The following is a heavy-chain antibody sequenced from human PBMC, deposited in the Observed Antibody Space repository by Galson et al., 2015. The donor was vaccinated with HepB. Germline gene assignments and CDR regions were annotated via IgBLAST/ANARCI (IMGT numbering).Heavy chain of an antibody. CDR3: AAVNQQTGVSHYYGMDV. CDR1: GGSISSSNW. D-gene: IGHD4-11*01. CDR2: IYHSGST. J-gene: IGHJ6*02. V-gene: IGHV4-4*02. Sequence: SETLSLTCAVSGGSISSSNWWSWVRQPPGKGLEWIGEIYHSGSTNYNPSLKSRVTISVDKSKNQFSLKLSSVTAADTAVYYCAAVNQQTGVSHYYGMDVWGQGTTVTVSS.